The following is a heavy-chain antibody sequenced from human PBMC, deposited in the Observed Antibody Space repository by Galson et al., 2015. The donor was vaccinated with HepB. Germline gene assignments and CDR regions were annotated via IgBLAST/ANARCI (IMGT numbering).Heavy chain of an antibody. J-gene: IGHJ5*02. V-gene: IGHV3-7*01. CDR3: VRASMGFTILWPYFLDR. CDR2: IKQDGTEK. D-gene: IGHD3-3*01. Sequence: SLRLSCAASGFSLNVYWMSWVRQAPGKGLEWVANIKQDGTEKAYVDSVKGRFSISRDNAKNSLYLQMNSLRVEDAAMYYCVRASMGFTILWPYFLDRWGQGTLVTVSS. CDR1: GFSLNVYW.